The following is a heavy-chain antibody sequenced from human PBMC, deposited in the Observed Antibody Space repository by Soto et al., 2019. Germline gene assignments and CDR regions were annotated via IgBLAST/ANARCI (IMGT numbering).Heavy chain of an antibody. CDR3: AHRLPGPSGYEV. J-gene: IGHJ6*02. Sequence: QITLKESGPTLVKPTQPLTLTCTFSGLSLTRGAVGVCGIRQPPGEALEWLALIYWNDEQYYNPSLRNRLTITRDTSKSQVVLTMTSMDPEDTATYYCAHRLPGPSGYEVWGPGTTVTGAS. CDR1: GLSLTRGAVG. V-gene: IGHV2-5*01. D-gene: IGHD6-13*01. CDR2: IYWNDEQ.